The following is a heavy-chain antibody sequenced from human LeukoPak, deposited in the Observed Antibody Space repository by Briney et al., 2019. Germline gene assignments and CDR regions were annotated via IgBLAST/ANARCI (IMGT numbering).Heavy chain of an antibody. D-gene: IGHD6-13*01. CDR1: GGSISSGGYY. J-gene: IGHJ6*03. V-gene: IGHV4-30-2*01. CDR3: ASNTGAAAGGGTTLDMDV. Sequence: PSETLSLTCTVSGGSISSGGYYWSWIRQPPGKGLEWIGYIYHSGSTYYNPSLKSRVTISVDRSKNQFSLKLSSVTAADTAVYYCASNTGAAAGGGTTLDMDVWGKGTTVTVSS. CDR2: IYHSGST.